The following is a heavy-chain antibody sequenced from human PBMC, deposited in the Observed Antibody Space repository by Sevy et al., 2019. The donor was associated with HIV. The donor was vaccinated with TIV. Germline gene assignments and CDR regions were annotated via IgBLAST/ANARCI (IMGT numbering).Heavy chain of an antibody. J-gene: IGHJ4*02. CDR1: GFTFTTYA. Sequence: GGSLRLPCAASGFTFTTYAMHWVRQAPGKGLEWVAVISYDGSNTYYADSVKGRFTISRDSSKNTLYLQMNSLRAEDTAVYFCARDGGYDSRGYDLSNYWGQGTLVTVSS. CDR3: ARDGGYDSRGYDLSNY. D-gene: IGHD3-22*01. V-gene: IGHV3-30-3*01. CDR2: ISYDGSNT.